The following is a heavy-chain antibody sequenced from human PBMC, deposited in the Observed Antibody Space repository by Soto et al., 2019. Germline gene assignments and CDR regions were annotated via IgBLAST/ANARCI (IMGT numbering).Heavy chain of an antibody. CDR2: IDWDDDK. D-gene: IGHD3-10*01. Sequence: SGPTLVNPTQTLTLTCTFSGFSLSTSGMCVSWIRQPPGEALEWLALIDWDDDKYYSTSLKTRLTISKDTSKNQVVLTMTNMDPVDTATYYCARTWFGGSGSMGGMDVWGQGTTVTVSS. V-gene: IGHV2-70*01. CDR3: ARTWFGGSGSMGGMDV. J-gene: IGHJ6*02. CDR1: GFSLSTSGMC.